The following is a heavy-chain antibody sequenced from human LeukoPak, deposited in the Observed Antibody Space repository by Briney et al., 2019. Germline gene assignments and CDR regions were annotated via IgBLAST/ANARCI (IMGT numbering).Heavy chain of an antibody. D-gene: IGHD1-7*01. CDR2: IKQDGTGK. V-gene: IGHV3-7*03. Sequence: GGSLRLSCAASGFTFSNYAMSWVRQAPGKGLEWGANIKQDGTGKNYVDSVKGRFTISRDNAKHSLYLLMDSLIDEDTAVYYCARENNWNSPYYFDYWGQGTLVTVSS. CDR1: GFTFSNYA. CDR3: ARENNWNSPYYFDY. J-gene: IGHJ4*02.